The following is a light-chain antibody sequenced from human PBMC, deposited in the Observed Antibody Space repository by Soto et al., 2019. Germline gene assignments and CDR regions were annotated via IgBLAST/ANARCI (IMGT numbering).Light chain of an antibody. Sequence: MYHTMSTLSGSKGDSVTSTCRACRSVDLLLAWYQQIPGKAPKLRIYDASSLQSGVPSRFSGSGSGTEFTLTISSLQPDDFGTYYCQEYNSYTGTFGPGSIVDVK. V-gene: IGKV1-5*01. J-gene: IGKJ1*01. CDR1: RSVDLL. CDR2: DAS. CDR3: QEYNSYTGT.